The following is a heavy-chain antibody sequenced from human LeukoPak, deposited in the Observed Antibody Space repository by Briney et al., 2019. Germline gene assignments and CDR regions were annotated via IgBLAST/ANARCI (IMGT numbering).Heavy chain of an antibody. V-gene: IGHV1-46*01. Sequence: ASVKVSCKASGYTFTSYYMHWVRQAPGQGLEWMGIINPSGGSTSYAQKFQGRVTMTRDTSTSTVYMELSSLGSEDTAVYYCARVRIVGGFFDYWGQGTLVTVSS. CDR3: ARVRIVGGFFDY. CDR2: INPSGGST. D-gene: IGHD1-26*01. CDR1: GYTFTSYY. J-gene: IGHJ4*02.